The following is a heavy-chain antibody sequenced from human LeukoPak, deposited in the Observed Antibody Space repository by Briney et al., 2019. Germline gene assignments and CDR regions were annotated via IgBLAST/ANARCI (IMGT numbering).Heavy chain of an antibody. CDR3: ARDAISVAATDS. Sequence: GGTLSLSCAASGITSSSYEMTRVRDAPGKSQEWVSYIDGRGSTIYYADAVRGRFTISRDNAKNSLYLQMNSLRAEDTAVYFCARDAISVAATDSWGQGTLVTVSS. CDR1: GITSSSYE. D-gene: IGHD2-21*01. V-gene: IGHV3-48*03. J-gene: IGHJ4*02. CDR2: IDGRGSTI.